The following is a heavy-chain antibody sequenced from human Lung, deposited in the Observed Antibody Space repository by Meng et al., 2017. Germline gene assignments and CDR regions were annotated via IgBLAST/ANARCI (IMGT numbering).Heavy chain of an antibody. J-gene: IGHJ4*02. CDR3: ARARSSGYYTTTVFTDY. CDR2: ISYHGSSK. Sequence: GGSLRLSCAASGFTFSTYAMYWVRQAPGKGLEWVAVISYHGSSKYYADSVKGRFTISRDNSKNTLYLQMDSLRPEDTAVYYCARARSSGYYTTTVFTDYWGQGTLVTVSS. CDR1: GFTFSTYA. D-gene: IGHD3-22*01. V-gene: IGHV3-30*01.